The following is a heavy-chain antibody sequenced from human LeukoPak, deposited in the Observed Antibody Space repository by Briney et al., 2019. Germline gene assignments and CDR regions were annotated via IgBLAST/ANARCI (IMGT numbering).Heavy chain of an antibody. CDR1: GFTFSSYA. V-gene: IGHV3-23*01. D-gene: IGHD5-18*01. CDR2: ISGSGGST. Sequence: PGGSLRLSCAASGFTFSSYAMSWVRQAPGKGLEWVSAISGSGGSTYYADSVKGRLTISRDNSKNTLYLQMNSLRAEDTAVYYCANEINGGYSYGEWSTFDYWGQGTLVTVSS. CDR3: ANEINGGYSYGEWSTFDY. J-gene: IGHJ4*02.